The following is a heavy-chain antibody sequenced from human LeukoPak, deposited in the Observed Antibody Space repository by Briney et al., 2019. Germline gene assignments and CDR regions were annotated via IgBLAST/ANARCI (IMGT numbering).Heavy chain of an antibody. CDR3: ARVGRYYDILTGYFPSIFDY. V-gene: IGHV3-66*02. D-gene: IGHD3-9*01. CDR1: GFTVSSNY. J-gene: IGHJ4*02. CDR2: IYSGGST. Sequence: GGSLRLSCAASGFTVSSNYMSWVRQAPGKGLEWGSVIYSGGSTYYADSVKGRFTISRDNSKNTLYLQMNSLRAEDTAVYYCARVGRYYDILTGYFPSIFDYWGQGTLVTVSP.